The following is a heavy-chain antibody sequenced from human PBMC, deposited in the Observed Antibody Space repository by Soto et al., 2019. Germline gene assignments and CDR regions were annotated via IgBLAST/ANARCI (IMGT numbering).Heavy chain of an antibody. CDR3: SRGRSYGLFDY. J-gene: IGHJ4*02. V-gene: IGHV3-49*03. CDR2: IRSKAYGGTR. D-gene: IGHD5-18*01. Sequence: PGGSLRLSCTGSGFTFGDYGLSWFRQTPGKGLEWVGFIRSKAYGGTREYAASVKGRFAISRDDSKSIAYLQMNSLKTEDSAMYYCSRGRSYGLFDYWGQGTLVTVSS. CDR1: GFTFGDYG.